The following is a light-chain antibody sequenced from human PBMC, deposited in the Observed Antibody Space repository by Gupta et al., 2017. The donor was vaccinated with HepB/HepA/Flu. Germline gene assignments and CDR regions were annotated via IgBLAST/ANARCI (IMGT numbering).Light chain of an antibody. CDR1: SSNIGSFY. CDR2: RNN. J-gene: IGLJ3*02. Sequence: QSVLTQPPSASGTPGQWVTISCFGSSSNIGSFYVNWYQQLPGTAPKLLIYRNNQRPSGVPDRFSGSKSGTSASLAISGLRSEDEGDYYCAAWDDSLSGGVFGGGTKLTVL. V-gene: IGLV1-47*01. CDR3: AAWDDSLSGGV.